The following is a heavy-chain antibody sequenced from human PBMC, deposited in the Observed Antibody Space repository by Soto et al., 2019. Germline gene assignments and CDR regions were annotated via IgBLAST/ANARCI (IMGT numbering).Heavy chain of an antibody. CDR2: IRRKAKSYAT. J-gene: IGHJ6*02. V-gene: IGHV3-73*01. CDR1: GFTFSGAA. CDR3: TRLGGDTAIAGLDYYYGIDV. D-gene: IGHD5-18*01. Sequence: GGSRRLACAAAGFTFSGAAMHWVSQADGKGREWVGRIRRKAKSYATAYAASVKGRLTISRDDSKNTAYLQMNSLKTEDTAVYYCTRLGGDTAIAGLDYYYGIDVWGQGTTVTVSS.